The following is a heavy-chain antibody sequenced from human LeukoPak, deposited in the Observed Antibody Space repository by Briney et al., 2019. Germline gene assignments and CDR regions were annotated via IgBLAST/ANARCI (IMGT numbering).Heavy chain of an antibody. CDR2: INPNSGGT. CDR1: GYTFTGYY. CDR3: ARGRYDFWSGSKASAEYFDY. Sequence: ASVKVSCKASGYTFTGYYMHWVRQAPRQGLEWMGWINPNSGGTNYAQKFQGRVTMTRDTSISTAYMELSRLRSDDTAVYYCARGRYDFWSGSKASAEYFDYWGQGTLVTVSS. J-gene: IGHJ4*02. V-gene: IGHV1-2*02. D-gene: IGHD3-3*01.